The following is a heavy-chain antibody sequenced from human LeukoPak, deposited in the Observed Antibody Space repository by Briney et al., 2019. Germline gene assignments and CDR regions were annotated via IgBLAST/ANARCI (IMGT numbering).Heavy chain of an antibody. CDR2: MNPNSGNT. D-gene: IGHD2-2*01. CDR1: GYTFTSHG. CDR3: ARGLYTSGYFDY. J-gene: IGHJ4*02. V-gene: IGHV1-8*03. Sequence: ASVKVSCKASGYTFTSHGISWVRQAPGQGLEWMGWMNPNSGNTGYAQKFQGRVTITRNTSISTAYMELSSLRSEDTAVYYCARGLYTSGYFDYWGQGTLVTVSS.